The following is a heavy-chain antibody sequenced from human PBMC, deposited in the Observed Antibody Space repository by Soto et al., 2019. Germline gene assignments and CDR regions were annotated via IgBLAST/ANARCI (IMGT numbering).Heavy chain of an antibody. CDR1: GDSISGGASF. Sequence: SETLSLTCTVSGDSISGGASFWSWIRQPPGKGLEWIANVYYSGSSYYNPSLKSRLTISVDTTKNQFSLQLKSMTAADTAVYYCAKLSCTSSTCYFPGWFHPRVQGTPVTVAS. V-gene: IGHV4-31*03. J-gene: IGHJ5*02. CDR2: VYYSGSS. CDR3: AKLSCTSSTCYFPGWFHP. D-gene: IGHD2-2*01.